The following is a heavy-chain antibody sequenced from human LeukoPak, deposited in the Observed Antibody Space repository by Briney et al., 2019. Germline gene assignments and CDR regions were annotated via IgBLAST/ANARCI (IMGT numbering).Heavy chain of an antibody. J-gene: IGHJ4*02. Sequence: GGSLRLSCAASGFTVSSNYMSWVRQAPGKGLEWVSVIYSGGSTYYADSVKGRFAISRDNSKNTLYLQMNSLRAEDTAVYYCAKARITIFHFDYWGQGTLVTVSS. CDR2: IYSGGST. CDR1: GFTVSSNY. V-gene: IGHV3-53*01. CDR3: AKARITIFHFDY. D-gene: IGHD3-9*01.